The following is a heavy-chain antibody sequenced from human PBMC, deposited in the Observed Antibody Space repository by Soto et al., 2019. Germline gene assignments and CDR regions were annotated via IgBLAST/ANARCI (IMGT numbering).Heavy chain of an antibody. J-gene: IGHJ4*02. Sequence: QVQLQESGPGLVKPSQTLSLTCTVSGGSISSGGYYWSWIRQHPGKGLAWIGYIYYSGSTYYNPSLKGRVTISVDTSKNQFSLKLSSVTAADTAVYYCARGGSEYSSSWYDWGQGTLVTVSS. CDR1: GGSISSGGYY. D-gene: IGHD6-13*01. CDR3: ARGGSEYSSSWYD. CDR2: IYYSGST. V-gene: IGHV4-31*03.